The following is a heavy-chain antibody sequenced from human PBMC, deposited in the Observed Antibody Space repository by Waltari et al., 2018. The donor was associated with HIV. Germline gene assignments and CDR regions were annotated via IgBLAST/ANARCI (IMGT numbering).Heavy chain of an antibody. D-gene: IGHD3-3*01. CDR1: GGSIRSGSYY. V-gene: IGHV4-61*02. CDR2: IYTNGAT. CDR3: ARARQAIFGVDRSRFDS. Sequence: QVQLQESGPGLVKPSQTLSLTCTVSGGSIRSGSYYWSWIRQPAGEGLEWIGHIYTNGATYYNPSLKCRVTITVDTSMKQFSLKPSSAAAGDSARYYCARARQAIFGVDRSRFDSWGQGTLVTVSS. J-gene: IGHJ5*01.